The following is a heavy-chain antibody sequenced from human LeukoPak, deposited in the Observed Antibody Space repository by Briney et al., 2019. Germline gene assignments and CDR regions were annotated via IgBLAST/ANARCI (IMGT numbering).Heavy chain of an antibody. V-gene: IGHV3-43D*04. D-gene: IGHD4-23*01. CDR2: ISWDGGTT. Sequence: PGGSLRLSCVASGFIFYDYAMHWVRHAPGKGLEWGSVISWDGGTTNYADSVRGRFTITRDNSKNSLFLQMSSLKAEDTALYYCAKEGSDSGGQTLDPWGRGNLCTVSS. CDR1: GFIFYDYA. J-gene: IGHJ5*02. CDR3: AKEGSDSGGQTLDP.